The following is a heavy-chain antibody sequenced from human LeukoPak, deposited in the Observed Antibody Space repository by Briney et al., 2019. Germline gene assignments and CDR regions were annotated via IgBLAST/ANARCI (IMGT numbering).Heavy chain of an antibody. J-gene: IGHJ4*02. Sequence: GGSLRLSCAASGFTFSTFWMSWVRQAPGKGLEWVANINQDGSKKFYVDSVKGRFTISRDNAKNSLYLQMDTLRAEDTAVYYCAKDRGSNYNPFDYWGQGTLVTVSS. D-gene: IGHD4-11*01. V-gene: IGHV3-7*01. CDR1: GFTFSTFW. CDR2: INQDGSKK. CDR3: AKDRGSNYNPFDY.